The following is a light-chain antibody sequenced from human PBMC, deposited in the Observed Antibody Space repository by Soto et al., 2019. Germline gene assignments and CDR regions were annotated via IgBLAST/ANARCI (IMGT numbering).Light chain of an antibody. V-gene: IGLV2-14*01. Sequence: QSALTQPASVSGSPGQSITISCTGTSSDVGAYNYVSWYQQYPGKAPKLVISEVSNRPSGASNRFSGSKSGNTASLTISGLQAEDEADYYCSSSTTTTPYVFGTGTKLTVL. J-gene: IGLJ1*01. CDR3: SSSTTTTPYV. CDR1: SSDVGAYNY. CDR2: EVS.